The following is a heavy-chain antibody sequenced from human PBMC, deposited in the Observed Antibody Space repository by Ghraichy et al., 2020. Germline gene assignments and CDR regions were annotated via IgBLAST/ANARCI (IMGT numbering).Heavy chain of an antibody. V-gene: IGHV4-4*07. CDR3: ARVSGGSDDFFDY. D-gene: IGHD2-15*01. J-gene: IGHJ4*02. Sequence: SETLSLTCAVSGTSITSYYWSWIRQPDGKGLEWIGRISTSGTTNYNPSLKSRVTMSVDTSKDQFSLKLNSVSAADTAVYYCARVSGGSDDFFDYWGQGTLVTVSS. CDR2: ISTSGTT. CDR1: GTSITSYY.